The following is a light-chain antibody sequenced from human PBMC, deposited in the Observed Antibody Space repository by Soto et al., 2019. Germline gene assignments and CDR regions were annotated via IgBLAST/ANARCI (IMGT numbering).Light chain of an antibody. CDR1: SSNIGNNY. V-gene: IGLV1-51*01. CDR2: DNN. J-gene: IGLJ2*01. Sequence: QAVVTQPPSVSAAPGQKVTISCSGSSSNIGNNYVSWYQQLPGTAPKLLIYDNNKRPSGIPDRFSGSKSGTSATLGITGLQTGDEADYYCGTWDSSLSAGVFGGETKLTVL. CDR3: GTWDSSLSAGV.